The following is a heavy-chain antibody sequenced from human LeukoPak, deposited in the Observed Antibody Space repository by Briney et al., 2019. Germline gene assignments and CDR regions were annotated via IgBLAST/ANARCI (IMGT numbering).Heavy chain of an antibody. V-gene: IGHV3-7*01. D-gene: IGHD2-15*01. CDR1: GFTFSSYW. Sequence: GSLRLSCAASGFTFSSYWMSWVRQAPGKGLEWVANIKQDGSEKYYVDSVKGRFTISRDNAKNSLYLQMNSLRAEDTAVYYCARDRRIDGYYYYMDVWGKGTTVTVSS. CDR3: ARDRRIDGYYYYMDV. CDR2: IKQDGSEK. J-gene: IGHJ6*03.